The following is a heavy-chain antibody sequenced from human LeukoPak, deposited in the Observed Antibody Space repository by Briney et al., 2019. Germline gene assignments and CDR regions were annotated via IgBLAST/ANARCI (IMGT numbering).Heavy chain of an antibody. J-gene: IGHJ4*02. CDR2: IYYSGST. V-gene: IGHV4-61*01. CDR3: ARANRYDLYFDY. D-gene: IGHD5-12*01. CDR1: GGSISSSSYY. Sequence: SETLSLTCTVSGGSISSSSYYWSWIRQPPGKGLEWIGYIYYSGSTNYNPSLKSRVTISVDTSKNQFSLKLSSVTAADTAVYYCARANRYDLYFDYWGQGTLVTVSS.